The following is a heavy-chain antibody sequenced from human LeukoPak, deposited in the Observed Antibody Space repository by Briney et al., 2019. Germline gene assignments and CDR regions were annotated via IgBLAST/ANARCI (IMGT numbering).Heavy chain of an antibody. Sequence: PGGSLRLSCAASGFTFRSYAMHWVRQAPGKGLEWVAVISHDGSNKYYADSVKGRFTISRDNSKNTLYLQMNSLRAEDTAVYYCARRAGAYSHPYDYWGQGTLVTVSS. V-gene: IGHV3-30*14. J-gene: IGHJ4*02. CDR1: GFTFRSYA. CDR2: ISHDGSNK. D-gene: IGHD4/OR15-4a*01. CDR3: ARRAGAYSHPYDY.